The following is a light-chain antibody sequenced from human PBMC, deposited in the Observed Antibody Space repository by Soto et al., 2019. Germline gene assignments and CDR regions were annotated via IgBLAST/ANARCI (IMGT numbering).Light chain of an antibody. Sequence: EDVLTQSPATLSLSTGERATLSCRASQSVSSYLAWYQQKPGQAPRLLIYGASNRATGIPARFSGSGSGTDFTLTISSLEPEDFAVYYCQQRRNWPLTFGGGTKVDIK. J-gene: IGKJ4*01. CDR3: QQRRNWPLT. CDR2: GAS. V-gene: IGKV3-11*01. CDR1: QSVSSY.